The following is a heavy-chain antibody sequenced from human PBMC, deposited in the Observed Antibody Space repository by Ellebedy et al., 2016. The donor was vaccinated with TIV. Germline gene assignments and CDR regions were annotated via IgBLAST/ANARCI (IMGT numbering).Heavy chain of an antibody. CDR1: GFTFSNYW. CDR2: IKQDGSEN. CDR3: ARSRGVSY. V-gene: IGHV3-7*03. Sequence: PGESLKISCAASGFTFSNYWMTWVRQAPGKGPECVANIKQDGSENYYVDSVKGRFTISRDNAKNSLYLQMNSLRAEDTAVYFCARSRGVSYWGQGTLVTVSS. J-gene: IGHJ4*02. D-gene: IGHD2-8*01.